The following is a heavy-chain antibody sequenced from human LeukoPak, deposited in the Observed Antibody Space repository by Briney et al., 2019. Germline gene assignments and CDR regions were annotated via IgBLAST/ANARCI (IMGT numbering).Heavy chain of an antibody. CDR1: GFTFSTSW. D-gene: IGHD3-3*01. CDR3: ARDGIFGVISIADY. V-gene: IGHV3-7*01. J-gene: IGHJ4*02. CDR2: IKQDGSER. Sequence: GGSLRLCCVASGFTFSTSWMSWVRQAPGKVLHWVANIKQDGSERFYVDSVKGRFTISRDNAKNSLHLQMNSLRAEDTALYYCARDGIFGVISIADYWGQGTLVTVSS.